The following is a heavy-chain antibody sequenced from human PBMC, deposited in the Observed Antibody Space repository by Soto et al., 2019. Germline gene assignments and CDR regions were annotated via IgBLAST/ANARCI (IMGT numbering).Heavy chain of an antibody. CDR3: ARIGRCMEWVNPPPYGMDV. CDR1: GYSFTSYW. Sequence: PGESVTISCXPSGYSFTSYWIGWVRQMPAKGPARMGIIFPGDSGTRYGPSFQGQGCISADKACSAAYRQWSSQKASDTAMYSCARIGRCMEWVNPPPYGMDVWGQGTTVTVCS. CDR2: IFPGDSGT. J-gene: IGHJ6*02. D-gene: IGHD3-3*01. V-gene: IGHV5-51*01.